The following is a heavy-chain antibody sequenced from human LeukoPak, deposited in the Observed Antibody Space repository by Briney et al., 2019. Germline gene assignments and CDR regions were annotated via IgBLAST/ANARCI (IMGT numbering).Heavy chain of an antibody. D-gene: IGHD5-18*01. V-gene: IGHV1-18*01. J-gene: IGHJ4*02. CDR3: ARYSYGDY. Sequence: GASVKVSCKTSGYTFTSFGLYWVRQAPGQGLEWVGWISGYNGETNYARKFQGRVTMTRNTSISTAYMELSSLRSEDTAVYYCARYSYGDYWGQGTLVTVSS. CDR1: GYTFTSFG. CDR2: ISGYNGET.